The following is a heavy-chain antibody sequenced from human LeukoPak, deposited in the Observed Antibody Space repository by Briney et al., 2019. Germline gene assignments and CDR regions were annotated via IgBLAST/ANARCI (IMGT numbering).Heavy chain of an antibody. CDR3: ARVHSMGSSTPEGFDY. D-gene: IGHD3-10*01. Sequence: SQTLSLTCTVSGGSISSGSYYWSWIRQPAGKGLEWIGRIYTSGSTNYNPSLKSRVTMSVDTSKNQFSLKLSSVTAADTAVYYCARVHSMGSSTPEGFDYWGQGTLVTVSS. J-gene: IGHJ4*02. CDR2: IYTSGST. V-gene: IGHV4-61*02. CDR1: GGSISSGSYY.